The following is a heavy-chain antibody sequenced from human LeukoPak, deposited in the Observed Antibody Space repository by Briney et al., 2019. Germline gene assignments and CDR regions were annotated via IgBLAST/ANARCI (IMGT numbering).Heavy chain of an antibody. CDR2: ISSSSSYT. J-gene: IGHJ4*02. Sequence: GGSLRLSCAASGFTFSDYYMSWIRQAAGKGLEWVSYISSSSSYTNYADSVKGRFTISRDNAKNSLYLQMNSLRAEDTAVYYCATGQSHSSGWYYFDYWGQGTLVTVSS. CDR3: ATGQSHSSGWYYFDY. V-gene: IGHV3-11*06. CDR1: GFTFSDYY. D-gene: IGHD6-19*01.